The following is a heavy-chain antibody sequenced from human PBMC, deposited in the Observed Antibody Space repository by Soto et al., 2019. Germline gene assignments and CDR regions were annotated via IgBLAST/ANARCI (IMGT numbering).Heavy chain of an antibody. D-gene: IGHD3-22*01. V-gene: IGHV3-23*01. CDR3: AAKNSGYYPFDY. CDR1: GLTFSSFA. CDR2: VSASGGTT. J-gene: IGHJ4*02. Sequence: PGESLRLSCAASGLTFSSFAVTWVRQAPGKGLEWVSLVSASGGTTFYADSVKGRFSISRDSSKNTLYLQMNSLTAEDTAVYYCAAKNSGYYPFDYWGQGTLVTVSS.